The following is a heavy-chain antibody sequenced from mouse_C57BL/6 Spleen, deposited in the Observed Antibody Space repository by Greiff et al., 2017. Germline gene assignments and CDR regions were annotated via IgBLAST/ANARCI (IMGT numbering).Heavy chain of an antibody. CDR3: ARLRYYGSSFYFDY. V-gene: IGHV1-26*01. J-gene: IGHJ2*01. Sequence: VQLQQSGPELVKPGASVKISCKASGYTFTDYYMNWVKQSHGKSLEWIGDINPNNGGTSYNQKFKGKATLTVDKSSSTAYMELRSLTSEDSAVYYCARLRYYGSSFYFDYWGQGTTLTVSS. D-gene: IGHD1-1*01. CDR1: GYTFTDYY. CDR2: INPNNGGT.